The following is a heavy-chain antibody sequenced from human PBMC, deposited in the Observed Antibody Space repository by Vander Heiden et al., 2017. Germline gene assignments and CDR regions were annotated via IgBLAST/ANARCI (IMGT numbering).Heavy chain of an antibody. V-gene: IGHV1-18*01. J-gene: IGHJ4*02. Sequence: QVQLVQSGAEVKNPGASVKVSCKASGYTFTSYGISWVGQAPGQGLEWMGWISAYSGNTNYAQKLQGRVTMTTDTPTSTAYMELRSLRSDETAVYYCARDRRPTTYYYDSSGYYSGFDYWGQGTLVTVSS. CDR3: ARDRRPTTYYYDSSGYYSGFDY. D-gene: IGHD3-22*01. CDR2: ISAYSGNT. CDR1: GYTFTSYG.